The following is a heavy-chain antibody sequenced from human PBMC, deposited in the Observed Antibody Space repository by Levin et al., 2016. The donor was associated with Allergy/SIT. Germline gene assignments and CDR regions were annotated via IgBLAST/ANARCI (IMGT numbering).Heavy chain of an antibody. CDR3: ARAPEADFWSGKPYYYYMDV. CDR2: INAGNGNT. J-gene: IGHJ6*03. CDR1: GYTFTSYA. Sequence: ASVKVSCKASGYTFTSYAMHWVRQAPGQRLEWMGWINAGNGNTKYSQKFQGRVTITRDTSASTAYMELRSLRSDDTAVYYCARAPEADFWSGKPYYYYMDVWGKGTTVTVSS. V-gene: IGHV1-3*01. D-gene: IGHD3-3*01.